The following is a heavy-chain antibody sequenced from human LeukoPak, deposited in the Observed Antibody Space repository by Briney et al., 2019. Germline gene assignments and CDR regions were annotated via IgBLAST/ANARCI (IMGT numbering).Heavy chain of an antibody. CDR3: ASESGYSSHDY. Sequence: PSETLSLTCTVSGGSISSYYWSWIRPPPGKGLEWIGYIYYSGTTNYNPSLKSRVTISVDTSKNQFSLKLSSVTAADTVVYYCASESGYSSHDYWGQGTLVTVSS. J-gene: IGHJ4*02. V-gene: IGHV4-59*01. CDR1: GGSISSYY. D-gene: IGHD3-22*01. CDR2: IYYSGTT.